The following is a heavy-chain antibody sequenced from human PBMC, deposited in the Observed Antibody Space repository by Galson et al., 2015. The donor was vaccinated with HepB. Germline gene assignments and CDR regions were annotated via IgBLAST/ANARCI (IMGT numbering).Heavy chain of an antibody. V-gene: IGHV3-21*01. CDR2: ISSSSSYI. CDR1: GFTFSSYS. Sequence: SLRLSCAASGFTFSSYSMNWVRQAPGKGLEWVSSISSSSSYIYYADSVKGRFTISRDNAKNSLYLQMNSLRAEDTAVYYCARLSGSPGGYFDYWGQGTLVTVSS. CDR3: ARLSGSPGGYFDY. J-gene: IGHJ4*02. D-gene: IGHD1-26*01.